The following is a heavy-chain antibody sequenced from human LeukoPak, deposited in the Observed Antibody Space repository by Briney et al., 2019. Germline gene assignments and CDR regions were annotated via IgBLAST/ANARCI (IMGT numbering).Heavy chain of an antibody. J-gene: IGHJ4*02. CDR1: GFTFSSYS. CDR2: ISSSSSYI. CDR3: ARVYDFWSGSIDY. Sequence: PGGSLRLSCAASGFTFSSYSMNWVRQAPGKGREWVSSISSSSSYIYYADSVKGRFTISRDNAKNSLHLQMNSLIAEDTAVYYCARVYDFWSGSIDYWGQGTLVTVSS. V-gene: IGHV3-21*01. D-gene: IGHD3-3*01.